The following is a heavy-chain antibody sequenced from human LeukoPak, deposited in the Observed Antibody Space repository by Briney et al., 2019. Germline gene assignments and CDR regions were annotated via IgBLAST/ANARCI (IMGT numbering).Heavy chain of an antibody. CDR2: MNPNSGNT. D-gene: IGHD2-2*02. CDR3: AKEESAAIHYFDY. V-gene: IGHV1-8*03. CDR1: GYTFTSYD. J-gene: IGHJ4*02. Sequence: GASVKVSCKASGYTFTSYDINWVRQATGQGLEWMGWMNPNSGNTGYAQKFQGRVTITRNTSISTAYMELSSLRSEDTAVYYCAKEESAAIHYFDYWGQGTLVTVSS.